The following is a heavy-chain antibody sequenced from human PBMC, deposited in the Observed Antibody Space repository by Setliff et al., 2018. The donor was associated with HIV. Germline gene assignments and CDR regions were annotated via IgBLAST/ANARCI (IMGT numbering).Heavy chain of an antibody. CDR2: IFYSGST. Sequence: PSETLSLTCTVSGASISSHYWSWIRQPPGKGLEWIGYIFYSGSTNYNPSLKSRVTISVDTSKNQFSLKLSSVTAADTAMYYCAREDSDGYVDIWGQGTLVTVSS. V-gene: IGHV4-59*11. J-gene: IGHJ4*02. CDR3: AREDSDGYVDI. CDR1: GASISSHY. D-gene: IGHD2-21*01.